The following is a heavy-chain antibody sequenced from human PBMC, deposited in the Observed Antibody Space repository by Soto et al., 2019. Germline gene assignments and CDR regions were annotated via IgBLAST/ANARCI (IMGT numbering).Heavy chain of an antibody. Sequence: GGSLRLSCAASGFTFSSYSMHWVRQAPGKGLEWVSYISSSSYTIYYADSVKGRFTISRDNAKNSLYLQMNSLRDEDTAVYYCARGYCSGGSCPEFDYWGQGTLVTVSS. CDR3: ARGYCSGGSCPEFDY. D-gene: IGHD2-15*01. J-gene: IGHJ4*02. V-gene: IGHV3-48*02. CDR2: ISSSSYTI. CDR1: GFTFSSYS.